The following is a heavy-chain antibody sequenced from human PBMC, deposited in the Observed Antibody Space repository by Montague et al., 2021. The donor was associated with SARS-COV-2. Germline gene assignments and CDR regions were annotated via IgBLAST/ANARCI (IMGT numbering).Heavy chain of an antibody. J-gene: IGHJ4*02. V-gene: IGHV3-30*18. CDR3: AKDSRGGYCSSTSCYDPWYYFDY. CDR2: ISYDGSNK. CDR1: GFTFSSYG. Sequence: SLRLSCAASGFTFSSYGMHWVRQAPVEGLEWVAVISYDGSNKYYADSVKGRFTISRDNSKNTLYLQMNSLRAEDTAVYYCAKDSRGGYCSSTSCYDPWYYFDYWGQGTLVTVSS. D-gene: IGHD2-2*01.